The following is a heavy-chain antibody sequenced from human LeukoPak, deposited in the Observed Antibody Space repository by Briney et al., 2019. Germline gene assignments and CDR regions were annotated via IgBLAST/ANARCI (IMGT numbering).Heavy chain of an antibody. CDR1: GYTFTSYY. D-gene: IGHD1-26*01. CDR2: INPSGGST. CDR3: ARTRNPVLGADGIYFDY. J-gene: IGHJ4*02. Sequence: GASVKVSCKASGYTFTSYYMHWVRQAPGQGLEWMGIINPSGGSTSYAQKFQGRVTMTRDMSTSTVYMELSSLRSEDTAVYYCARTRNPVLGADGIYFDYWGQGTLVTVSS. V-gene: IGHV1-46*01.